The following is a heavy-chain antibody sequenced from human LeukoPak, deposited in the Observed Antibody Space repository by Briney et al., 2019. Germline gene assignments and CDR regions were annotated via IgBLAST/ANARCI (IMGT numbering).Heavy chain of an antibody. V-gene: IGHV1-2*02. J-gene: IGHJ4*02. CDR1: GYTFTGYY. CDR3: ARDFYDIWSGYYGGIDY. Sequence: GASVKVSCKASGYTFTGYYIHWVRQAPGQGLEWMGWINPNSGGTNYAQKFQGRVTVTRDTSISTAYMELSRLRSDDTAVYFCARDFYDIWSGYYGGIDYWGQGTLVTVSS. D-gene: IGHD3-3*01. CDR2: INPNSGGT.